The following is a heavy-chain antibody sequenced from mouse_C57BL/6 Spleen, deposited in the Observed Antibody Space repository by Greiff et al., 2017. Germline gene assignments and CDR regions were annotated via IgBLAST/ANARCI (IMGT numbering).Heavy chain of an antibody. J-gene: IGHJ2*01. Sequence: VQLVESGAELVQPGASVQMSCQASGFTFTTSPIEWMKQNHGKSLEWIGNFHPYNDDTKYNEKFKGKATFTIAKSSSTVYLELSRLTSYDSAVYYCARGSSFDYWGQGTTLTVSS. CDR2: FHPYNDDT. V-gene: IGHV1-47*01. CDR3: ARGSSFDY. CDR1: GFTFTTSP.